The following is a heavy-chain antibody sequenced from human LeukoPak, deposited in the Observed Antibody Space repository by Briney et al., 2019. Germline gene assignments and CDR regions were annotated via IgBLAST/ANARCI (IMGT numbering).Heavy chain of an antibody. CDR1: GFPSRSYG. J-gene: IGHJ4*02. CDR2: IRYDENTK. D-gene: IGHD5-24*01. Sequence: GGSLRLSCTASGFPSRSYGMQWFRKAPGKGLEWLACIRYDENTKYYADSVKGRFTVSRDNSENTLFLQMNSLRAEDTAVYYCAKENTRDGYRHFHYWGQGTLVTVSS. V-gene: IGHV3-30*02. CDR3: AKENTRDGYRHFHY.